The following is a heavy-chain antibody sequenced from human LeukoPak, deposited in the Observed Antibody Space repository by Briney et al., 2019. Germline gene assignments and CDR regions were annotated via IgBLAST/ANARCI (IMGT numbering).Heavy chain of an antibody. J-gene: IGHJ4*02. Sequence: ASVKVSCKASVYTFTSYAMHWVRQAPGQGLEWMGWITPSGGTNYPQKFQGRVAITRDTSITTAYMDLSRLTSDDTAVYYCARDRYGDGFAHFDYWGQGALVTASS. CDR1: VYTFTSYA. D-gene: IGHD5-24*01. CDR2: ITPSGGT. V-gene: IGHV1-2*02. CDR3: ARDRYGDGFAHFDY.